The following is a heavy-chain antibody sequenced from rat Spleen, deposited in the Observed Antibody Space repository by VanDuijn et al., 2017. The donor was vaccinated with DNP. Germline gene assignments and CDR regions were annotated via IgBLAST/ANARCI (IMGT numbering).Heavy chain of an antibody. CDR2: ISYNGGTP. J-gene: IGHJ2*01. V-gene: IGHV5-29*01. CDR3: ARQDPFDY. CDR1: GFTFSDYY. Sequence: EVLLVESDGGLVQPGRSLKLSCAVSGFTFSDYYMAWVRQAPAKGLEWVATISYNGGTPYYRDSVKGRFSLSRDNAKSTLYLQVNSLRSEDTATYYCARQDPFDYWGQGVMVTVSS.